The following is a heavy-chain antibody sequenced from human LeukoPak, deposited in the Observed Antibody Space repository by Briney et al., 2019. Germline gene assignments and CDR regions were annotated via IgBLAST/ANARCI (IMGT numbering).Heavy chain of an antibody. CDR2: IYYSGST. J-gene: IGHJ4*02. CDR3: ARGRGHYGEMGY. D-gene: IGHD4-17*01. CDR1: GGSISSSSYY. V-gene: IGHV4-39*07. Sequence: SETLSLTCTVSGGSISSSSYYWGWIRQPPGKGLEWIGSIYYSGSTYYNPSLKSRVTISVDTSKNQFSLKLSSVTAADTAVYYCARGRGHYGEMGYWGQGTLVTVSS.